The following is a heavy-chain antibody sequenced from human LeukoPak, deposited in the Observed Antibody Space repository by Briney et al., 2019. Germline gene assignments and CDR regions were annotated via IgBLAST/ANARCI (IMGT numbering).Heavy chain of an antibody. J-gene: IGHJ4*02. Sequence: PGGSLRLSCAASGFTFSSYGMSWVRQAPGKGLEWVANIKQDGSEKYYVDSVKGRFTISRDNAKNSLYLQMNSLRAEDTAVYYCARGEGIAAREITTDFDYWGQGTLVTVSS. CDR3: ARGEGIAAREITTDFDY. CDR1: GFTFSSYG. D-gene: IGHD6-13*01. V-gene: IGHV3-7*03. CDR2: IKQDGSEK.